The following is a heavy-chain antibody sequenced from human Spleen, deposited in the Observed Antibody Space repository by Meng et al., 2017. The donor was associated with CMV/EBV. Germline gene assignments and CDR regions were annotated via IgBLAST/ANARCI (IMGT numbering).Heavy chain of an antibody. J-gene: IGHJ5*02. CDR1: TFNDYY. D-gene: IGHD2-2*01. CDR2: INPNSGGT. CDR3: ARDPSHCSSTSCYGWFDP. V-gene: IGHV1-2*02. Sequence: TFNDYYIHWVRQAHGEGLEWMGWINPNSGGTNYAQKFQGRVTMTRDTSITTAYMQLSRLRSDDTAVYYCARDPSHCSSTSCYGWFDPWGQGTLVTVSS.